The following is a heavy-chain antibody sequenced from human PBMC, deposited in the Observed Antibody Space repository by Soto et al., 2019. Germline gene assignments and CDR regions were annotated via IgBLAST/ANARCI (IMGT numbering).Heavy chain of an antibody. CDR2: IYWDDDK. Sequence: QITLKESGPTLVKPTQTLTLTCTFSGFSLSTSGVGVGWIRQPPGKALEWLALIYWDDDKRYSPSLKSRLTITEDTSKTQEVHTMPNMVPVDTATYYCAHGDGRPRFPNNWFDPWGQGTLVTVSS. D-gene: IGHD2-21*01. V-gene: IGHV2-5*02. CDR3: AHGDGRPRFPNNWFDP. J-gene: IGHJ5*02. CDR1: GFSLSTSGVG.